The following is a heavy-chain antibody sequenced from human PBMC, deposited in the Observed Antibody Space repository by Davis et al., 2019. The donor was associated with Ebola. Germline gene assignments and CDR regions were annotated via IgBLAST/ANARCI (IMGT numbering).Heavy chain of an antibody. CDR3: ARFLGVVISNAFDI. V-gene: IGHV4-34*01. J-gene: IGHJ3*02. CDR2: INHSGST. CDR1: GFTFSSYS. Sequence: GSLRLSCAASGFTFSSYSMNWVRQPPGKGLEWIGEINHSGSTNYNPSLKSRVTISVDTSKNQFSLKLSSVTAADTAVYYCARFLGVVISNAFDIWGQGTMVTVSS. D-gene: IGHD3-3*01.